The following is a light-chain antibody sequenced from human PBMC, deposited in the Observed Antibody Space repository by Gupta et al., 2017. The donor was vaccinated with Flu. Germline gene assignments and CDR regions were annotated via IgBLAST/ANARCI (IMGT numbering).Light chain of an antibody. CDR3: QVFDSSSDHVV. Sequence: GQTARITCAGNNVGSKSVHWYQHKPGQTPVLVFYDDSDRPSAIPERFSASNSANTATLTISRVEAGDEADYYCQVFDSSSDHVVFGGGTKLTVL. V-gene: IGLV3-21*02. CDR2: DDS. CDR1: NVGSKS. J-gene: IGLJ3*02.